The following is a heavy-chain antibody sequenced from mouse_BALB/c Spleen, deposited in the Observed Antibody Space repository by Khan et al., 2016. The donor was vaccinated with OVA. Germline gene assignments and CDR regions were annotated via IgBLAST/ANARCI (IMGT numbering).Heavy chain of an antibody. Sequence: VQLKQSGPELMKPGASVKISCKASGYSFTSYYIHWMIESHGTSLEWIGYIDPFSGATTYNQKLKGKATLTVDKSYYTAYIHLRNLTSEDSAVYYCTRNGYGAWFAYGGQGTLVTVAA. J-gene: IGHJ3*01. CDR2: IDPFSGAT. V-gene: IGHV1-31*01. CDR3: TRNGYGAWFAY. D-gene: IGHD2-2*01. CDR1: GYSFTSYY.